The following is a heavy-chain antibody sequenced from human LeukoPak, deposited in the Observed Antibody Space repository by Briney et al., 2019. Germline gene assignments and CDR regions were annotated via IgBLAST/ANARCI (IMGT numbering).Heavy chain of an antibody. J-gene: IGHJ4*02. V-gene: IGHV1-18*01. CDR1: GYTFTSYG. D-gene: IGHD3-22*01. CDR2: INAYNGNT. Sequence: ASVKVSCKASGYTFTSYGISWVRQAPGQGLEWMGWINAYNGNTNYAQKLQGRVTMTTDTSTSTAYMEPRSLRSDDTAVYYCARSGPSRYYDSSGYSDYWGQGTLVTVSS. CDR3: ARSGPSRYYDSSGYSDY.